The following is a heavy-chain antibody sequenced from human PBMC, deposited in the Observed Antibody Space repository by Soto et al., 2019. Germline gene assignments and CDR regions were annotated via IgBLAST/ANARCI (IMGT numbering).Heavy chain of an antibody. CDR2: ISYDGSNN. Sequence: QVQLVESGGGVVQPGRSLRLSCAASGFTFSSYGLHWVRQAPAKGLEWVAVISYDGSNNYYADSVKGRFTLSRDNSRNTLYLQMNSLIAEDTGVYDWAKERAYSSSWPSGPFNHWGQGTLISVPS. V-gene: IGHV3-30*18. CDR3: AKERAYSSSWPSGPFNH. J-gene: IGHJ4*02. D-gene: IGHD6-13*01. CDR1: GFTFSSYG.